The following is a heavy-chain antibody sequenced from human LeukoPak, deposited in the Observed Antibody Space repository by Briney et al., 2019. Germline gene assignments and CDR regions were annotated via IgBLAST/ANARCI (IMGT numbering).Heavy chain of an antibody. CDR3: ARDPGAY. CDR1: GYTFTSCD. J-gene: IGHJ1*01. Sequence: ASVKVSCKASGYTFTSCDVNWVQQATGQGLEWMGWMNPNSGNTGYAQKFQGRVTITADESTSTAYMELSSLRSEDTAVHYCARDPGAYWGQGTLVTVSS. CDR2: MNPNSGNT. V-gene: IGHV1-8*01. D-gene: IGHD3-10*01.